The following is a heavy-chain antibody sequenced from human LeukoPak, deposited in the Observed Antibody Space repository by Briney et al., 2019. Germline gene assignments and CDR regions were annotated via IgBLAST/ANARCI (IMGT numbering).Heavy chain of an antibody. V-gene: IGHV4-59*01. Sequence: SETLSLTCTVSGGSISSYYWSWLRQPPGKGLEWIGYIYYSGATNYNPSLKSRVTISLDTSGNQFSLKLSSVTAADTAVYYCASGYCGGACQLGGVDMWGQGTMVTVSS. D-gene: IGHD2-21*02. CDR2: IYYSGAT. J-gene: IGHJ3*02. CDR1: GGSISSYY. CDR3: ASGYCGGACQLGGVDM.